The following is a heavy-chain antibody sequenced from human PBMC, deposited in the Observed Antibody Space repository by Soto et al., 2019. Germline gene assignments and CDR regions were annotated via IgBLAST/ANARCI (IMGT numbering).Heavy chain of an antibody. D-gene: IGHD4-17*01. CDR3: ARELTTVLTGDAFDI. CDR2: TGNKLSIYTT. CDR1: GFTFSDHY. J-gene: IGHJ3*02. V-gene: IGHV3-72*01. Sequence: GGSLRLSCAASGFTFSDHYIDWVRRAPGKGLEWVGRTGNKLSIYTTEYAASVKGRFTFSRDDSKNSLYLQMNSLKTEDTAVYYCARELTTVLTGDAFDIWGQGTMVTVSS.